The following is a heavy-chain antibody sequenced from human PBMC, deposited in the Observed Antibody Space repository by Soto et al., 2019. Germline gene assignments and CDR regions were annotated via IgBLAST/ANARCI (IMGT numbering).Heavy chain of an antibody. Sequence: ASVKVSFTASGSTFLSYRINWVRPAPGQGLEWMGWISAYNGNTIYAQKLQGRVTMTTETSTSKAYMELRSLRSDDTGVYYCARDPVSGAIGWFDPWGQGTLVTVSS. D-gene: IGHD2-15*01. CDR1: GSTFLSYR. J-gene: IGHJ5*02. CDR2: ISAYNGNT. V-gene: IGHV1-18*04. CDR3: ARDPVSGAIGWFDP.